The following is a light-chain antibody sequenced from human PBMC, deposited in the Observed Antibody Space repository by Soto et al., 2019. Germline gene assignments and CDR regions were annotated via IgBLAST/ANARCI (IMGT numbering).Light chain of an antibody. J-gene: IGKJ2*01. V-gene: IGKV3-15*01. CDR2: GAS. CDR3: QQYNNGYA. Sequence: EIVMTQSPDTLSVSPGERATLSCRASQSVKSKLAWYQQKPGQAPRLLIYGASTRATGISARFSGSGFGTEITLTISSLQSEDFAVYYCQQYNNGYAFGQGTKLEIK. CDR1: QSVKSK.